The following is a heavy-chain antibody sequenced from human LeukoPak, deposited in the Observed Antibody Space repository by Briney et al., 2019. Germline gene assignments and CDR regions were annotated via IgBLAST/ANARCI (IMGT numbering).Heavy chain of an antibody. J-gene: IGHJ3*02. V-gene: IGHV4-39*01. CDR2: IYYSGST. CDR1: GGSISSSSYC. D-gene: IGHD3-22*01. CDR3: ARLLYFYDSSGYYGDAFDI. Sequence: SETLSLTCTVPGGSISSSSYCWGWIRQPPVKGLDWIGSIYYSGSTYYNPSLKSRVTISVDTSKNQFSLKLSSVTAADTAVYYCARLLYFYDSSGYYGDAFDIWGQGTMVTVSS.